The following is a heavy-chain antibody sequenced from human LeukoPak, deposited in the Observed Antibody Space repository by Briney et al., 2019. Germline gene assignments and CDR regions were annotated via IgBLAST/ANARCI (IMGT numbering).Heavy chain of an antibody. CDR3: ASARSSSFFDY. CDR2: FHANGSP. V-gene: IGHV4-61*02. J-gene: IGHJ4*02. CDR1: GGTLSSRVYY. Sequence: SGTLSLTRTVSGGTLSSRVYYWGCIRHPAGKRLEWVGRFHANGSPLYNPSLKSRVTLSVDTSKNNFSLRLDSVAAADTAVYYCASARSSSFFDYWGQGHLVTASS. D-gene: IGHD6-13*01.